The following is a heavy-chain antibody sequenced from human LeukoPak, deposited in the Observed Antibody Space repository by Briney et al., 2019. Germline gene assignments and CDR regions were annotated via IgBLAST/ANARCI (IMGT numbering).Heavy chain of an antibody. V-gene: IGHV3-23*01. CDR2: ISGSGGTT. J-gene: IGHJ3*02. D-gene: IGHD6-13*01. CDR3: AKDYSSSYPYDAFDI. Sequence: PGGSLRLSCAASGFTFSSYAMSWVRQAPVKGLEWVSAISGSGGTTYYADSVKGRFTISRDNSKNTLYLQMNSLRAEDTAVYYCAKDYSSSYPYDAFDIWGQGTMVTVSS. CDR1: GFTFSSYA.